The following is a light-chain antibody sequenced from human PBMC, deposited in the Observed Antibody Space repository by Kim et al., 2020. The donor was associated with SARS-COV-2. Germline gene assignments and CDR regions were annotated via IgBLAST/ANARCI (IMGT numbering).Light chain of an antibody. CDR2: YDS. Sequence: SYELTQPPSVSVAPGKTARITCGGDNIVSKSVHWYQQRPGQAPVLVIYYDSDRPSGIPERLSGSNSGNTATLTISWVEAGDEADYYCQVWDSSSDHHWVFGGG. J-gene: IGLJ3*02. CDR1: NIVSKS. CDR3: QVWDSSSDHHWV. V-gene: IGLV3-21*04.